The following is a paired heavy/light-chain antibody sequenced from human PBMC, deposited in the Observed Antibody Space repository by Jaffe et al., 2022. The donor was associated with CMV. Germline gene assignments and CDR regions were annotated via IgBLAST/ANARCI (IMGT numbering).Light chain of an antibody. CDR3: QQYNSYFRT. CDR2: KAS. J-gene: IGKJ1*01. Sequence: DIQMTQSPSTLSASVGDRVTITCRASQSISSWLAWYQQKPGKAPKLLIYKASSLESGVPSRFSGSGSGTEFTLTISSLQPDDFATYYCQQYNSYFRTFGQGTKVEIK. CDR1: QSISSW. V-gene: IGKV1-5*03.
Heavy chain of an antibody. V-gene: IGHV3-11*06. J-gene: IGHJ4*02. CDR3: ARGGTSHPLITSPFDY. CDR1: GFTFSDYY. D-gene: IGHD1-1*01. Sequence: QVQLVESGGGLVKPGGSLRLSCAASGFTFSDYYMSWIRQAPGKGLEWVSYISSSSSYTNYADSVKGRFTISRDNAKNSLYLQMNSLRAEDTAVYYCARGGTSHPLITSPFDYWGQGTLVTVSS. CDR2: ISSSSSYT.